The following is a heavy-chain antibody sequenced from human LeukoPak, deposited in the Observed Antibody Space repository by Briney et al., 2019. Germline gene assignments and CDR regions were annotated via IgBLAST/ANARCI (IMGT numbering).Heavy chain of an antibody. D-gene: IGHD3-10*01. CDR2: ISYDGTKT. J-gene: IGHJ4*02. CDR1: GFTFSSSN. Sequence: PGGSLRLSCAPSGFTFSSSNMHWVRQSPGRGLEWVALISYDGTKTYYGESVKGRFTVSRDNFKNMLFLQMNSLSAEDTAIYYCEREWFGESNWGQGARVTVSS. CDR3: EREWFGESN. V-gene: IGHV3-30*04.